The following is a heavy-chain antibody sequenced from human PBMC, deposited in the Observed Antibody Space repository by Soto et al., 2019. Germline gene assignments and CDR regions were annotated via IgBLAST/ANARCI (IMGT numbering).Heavy chain of an antibody. J-gene: IGHJ4*02. V-gene: IGHV1-69*01. CDR3: ARALTSVRGS. CDR2: IIPIFDAT. D-gene: IGHD3-10*01. Sequence: QVQMVQSGAEVKKPGSSARVSCKVSGGTFSRHSISWVRQAPGQGLEWMGGIIPIFDATQYAQKFQGRLTITADDSKTTFHMALSGLRPEDTAIYYCARALTSVRGSWGQGTLVTVS. CDR1: GGTFSRHS.